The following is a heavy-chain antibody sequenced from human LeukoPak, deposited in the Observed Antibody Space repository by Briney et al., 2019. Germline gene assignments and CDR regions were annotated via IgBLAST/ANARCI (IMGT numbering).Heavy chain of an antibody. Sequence: SVKVSCXASRGTFISYTISWVRLAPGQGVEWMGRIIPIFGIANYAQKFQGRVTITADKSTSTAYMELSSLRSEDTAVYYCPRDRGSSWPGGDYWGQGTLVTVSS. CDR2: IIPIFGIA. V-gene: IGHV1-69*04. J-gene: IGHJ4*02. CDR1: RGTFISYT. D-gene: IGHD6-13*01. CDR3: PRDRGSSWPGGDY.